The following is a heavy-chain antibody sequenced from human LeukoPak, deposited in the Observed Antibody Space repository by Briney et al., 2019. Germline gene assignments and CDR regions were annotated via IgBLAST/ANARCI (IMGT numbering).Heavy chain of an antibody. Sequence: ASAKVSCKASGYSFTNYEINWVRQATGQGLEWMGWMNPNSGNAGYAQKFQGRVTMTRNTSISTAYMELSSLRSEDTAVYYCARWVGATYYYYDMDVWGQGTTVNVS. CDR1: GYSFTNYE. CDR2: MNPNSGNA. V-gene: IGHV1-8*01. CDR3: ARWVGATYYYYDMDV. J-gene: IGHJ6*02. D-gene: IGHD1-26*01.